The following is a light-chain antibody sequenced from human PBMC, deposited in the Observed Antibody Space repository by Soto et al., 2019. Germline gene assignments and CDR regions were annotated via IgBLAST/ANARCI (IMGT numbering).Light chain of an antibody. V-gene: IGLV2-11*01. CDR2: DVS. CDR1: SSDVGTYDF. CDR3: CLYAVTFYV. Sequence: QSVLTQPRSVSGSPGQSVTISCTGTSSDVGTYDFVPWYQQHPGKAPRLMIFDVSERPSGAPDRFSGSKSGNTASLTISGLQAEDEADYYCCLYAVTFYVFGTGTKVTVL. J-gene: IGLJ1*01.